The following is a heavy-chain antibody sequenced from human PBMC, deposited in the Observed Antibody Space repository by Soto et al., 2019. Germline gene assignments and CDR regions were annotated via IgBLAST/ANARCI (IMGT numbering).Heavy chain of an antibody. V-gene: IGHV3-23*01. CDR2: ISASGGTT. D-gene: IGHD3-10*01. Sequence: GGSLRLSCAASGFTISSYGMSWVRQAPGKGLEWVSFISASGGTTFYADSAKGRFTISRDIPKNTMSLQMSSLRAEDTAIYYCAKSPPLNYYGSGSYDSWGQGTLVTVSS. CDR1: GFTISSYG. CDR3: AKSPPLNYYGSGSYDS. J-gene: IGHJ5*02.